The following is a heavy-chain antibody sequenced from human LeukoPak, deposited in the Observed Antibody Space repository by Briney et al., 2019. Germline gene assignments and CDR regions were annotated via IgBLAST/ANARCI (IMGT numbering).Heavy chain of an antibody. CDR3: ARVDGNYVGYFDS. CDR1: GGSLRNYY. J-gene: IGHJ4*02. CDR2: ISYSGRT. D-gene: IGHD1-7*01. Sequence: SETLSLTCTVSGGSLRNYYWSWLRQPPGKGLEWIGDISYSGRTNYYPSLKSRLTISVDTSQNQFSLKLSSVTAADTAVYYCARVDGNYVGYFDSWGQGTLVTVSS. V-gene: IGHV4-59*01.